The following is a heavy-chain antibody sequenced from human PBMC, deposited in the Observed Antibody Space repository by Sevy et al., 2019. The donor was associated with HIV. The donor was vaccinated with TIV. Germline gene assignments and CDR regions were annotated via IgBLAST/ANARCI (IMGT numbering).Heavy chain of an antibody. CDR2: IYYSGST. CDR3: ARYGAFIVGARYFDY. Sequence: SETLSLTCTVSGGSISSYYWSWIRQPPGKGLEWIGYIYYSGSTNYNPSLKSRVTISVDTSKNQFSLKLSSVTAADTAVYFCARYGAFIVGARYFDYWGQGTLVTVSS. V-gene: IGHV4-59*01. CDR1: GGSISSYY. D-gene: IGHD1-26*01. J-gene: IGHJ4*02.